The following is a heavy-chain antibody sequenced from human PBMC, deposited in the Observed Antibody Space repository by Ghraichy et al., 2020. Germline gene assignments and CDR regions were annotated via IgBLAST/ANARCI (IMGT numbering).Heavy chain of an antibody. CDR2: IKQDGSQK. J-gene: IGHJ4*02. V-gene: IGHV3-7*03. Sequence: GGSLRLSCAASGFTFSSYWMTWVRQAPGKGLEWVANIKQDGSQKYYVDSVKGRFTISRDNAKNSLYLQMNSLRAEDTAVYYCARPISRGSYAYWGQGTLVTVSS. CDR3: ARPISRGSYAY. D-gene: IGHD3-10*01. CDR1: GFTFSSYW.